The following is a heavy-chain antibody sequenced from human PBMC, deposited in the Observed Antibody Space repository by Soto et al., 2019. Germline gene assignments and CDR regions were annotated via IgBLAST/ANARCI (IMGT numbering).Heavy chain of an antibody. V-gene: IGHV3-7*01. J-gene: IGHJ6*02. D-gene: IGHD3-16*01. CDR1: GFTFSSYW. CDR3: ARGGGGSYYYYYGMDV. Sequence: GGSLRLSCAASGFTFSSYWMSWVRQAPGKGLEWVANIKQDGSEKYYVDSVKGRFTISRDNAKNSLYLQMNSLRAEDTAVYYCARGGGGSYYYYYGMDVWGQGTTLTVSS. CDR2: IKQDGSEK.